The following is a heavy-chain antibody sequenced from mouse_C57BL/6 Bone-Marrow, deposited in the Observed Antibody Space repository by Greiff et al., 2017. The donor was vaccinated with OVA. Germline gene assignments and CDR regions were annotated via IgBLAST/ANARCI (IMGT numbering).Heavy chain of an antibody. V-gene: IGHV1-50*01. CDR2: IDPSDSYT. CDR3: ARRGYDPFDY. J-gene: IGHJ2*01. CDR1: GYTFTSYW. D-gene: IGHD2-3*01. Sequence: VQLQQPGAELVKPGASVKLSCKASGYTFTSYWMQWVKQRPGQGLEWIGEIDPSDSYTNYNQKFKGKATLTVDTSSSTAYMQLSSLTSEDSAVYYCARRGYDPFDYWGQGTTLTVSS.